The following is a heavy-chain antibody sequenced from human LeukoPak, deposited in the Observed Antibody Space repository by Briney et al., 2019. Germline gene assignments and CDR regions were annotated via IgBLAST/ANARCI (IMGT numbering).Heavy chain of an antibody. V-gene: IGHV3-66*01. J-gene: IGHJ4*02. Sequence: PGGSLRLSCAASGFTVSSHYMSWVRQAPGKGLEWVSVIYSGGSTYYADSVKGRFTLSRDNSKNTLYLQMNSLRAEDTAVYYCAKDEGSGWFFFDYWGQGTLVTVSS. D-gene: IGHD6-19*01. CDR3: AKDEGSGWFFFDY. CDR1: GFTVSSHY. CDR2: IYSGGST.